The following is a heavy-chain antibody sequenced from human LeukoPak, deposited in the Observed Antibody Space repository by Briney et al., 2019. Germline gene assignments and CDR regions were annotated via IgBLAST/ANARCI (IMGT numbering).Heavy chain of an antibody. CDR3: VRDWDHFDFDS. Sequence: GGSLRPSCAASGFTFRDYWMHWIRQAPGKGLVWVSRIKGDGSHTIYADSVKGRFTISRDNDKNTLYLQMKSLRVEDTALYYCVRDWDHFDFDSWGQGTLVTVSS. J-gene: IGHJ5*01. CDR1: GFTFRDYW. V-gene: IGHV3-74*01. CDR2: IKGDGSHT. D-gene: IGHD1-26*01.